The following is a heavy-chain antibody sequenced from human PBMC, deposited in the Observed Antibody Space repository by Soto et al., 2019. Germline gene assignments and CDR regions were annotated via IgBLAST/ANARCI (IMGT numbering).Heavy chain of an antibody. CDR2: INHSGST. D-gene: IGHD1-26*01. J-gene: IGHJ4*02. CDR3: AIEFYGVGATSRQYNY. Sequence: PSETLSLTCAVYGGSFSGYDWSWIRQPPAKGLEWIGEINHSGSTNYNPSLKSRDTISVDTSKNQFFLTLSSVTAADTAVYYCAIEFYGVGATSRQYNYWGQGTLVTVSS. V-gene: IGHV4-34*01. CDR1: GGSFSGYD.